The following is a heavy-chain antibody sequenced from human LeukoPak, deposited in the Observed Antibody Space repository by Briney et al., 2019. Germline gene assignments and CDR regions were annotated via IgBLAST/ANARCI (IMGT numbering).Heavy chain of an antibody. J-gene: IGHJ5*02. V-gene: IGHV3-23*01. CDR3: AKVGPGSYSRYNWFDP. D-gene: IGHD2-15*01. Sequence: GGSLRLSCAASGFTFSSYAMSWLRQAPGKGLEWASAISGSGGSTYYADSVKGRFTISRDNSKNTLYLQMNSLRAEDTAVYYCAKVGPGSYSRYNWFDPWGQGTLVTVSS. CDR2: ISGSGGST. CDR1: GFTFSSYA.